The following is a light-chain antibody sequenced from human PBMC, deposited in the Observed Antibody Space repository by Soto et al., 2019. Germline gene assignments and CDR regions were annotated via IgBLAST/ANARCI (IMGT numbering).Light chain of an antibody. J-gene: IGKJ1*01. CDR2: SAS. CDR1: QGVSNS. Sequence: DIQMTQSPSAISASVGDRVTITCRASQGVSNSLAWFQQKPGTVPKRLIYSASSLQSGVPSRFSGSGPGTELTLTISYLQPEDFATYYCLQHNSYPWTFGQGTKVDIK. CDR3: LQHNSYPWT. V-gene: IGKV1-17*03.